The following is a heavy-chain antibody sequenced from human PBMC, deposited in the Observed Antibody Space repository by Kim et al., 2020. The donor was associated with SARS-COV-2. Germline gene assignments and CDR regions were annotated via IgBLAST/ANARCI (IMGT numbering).Heavy chain of an antibody. CDR3: ARGSLELGAFDI. CDR2: IYHSGST. J-gene: IGHJ3*02. D-gene: IGHD1-7*01. V-gene: IGHV4-38-2*02. CDR1: GYSISSGYY. Sequence: SETLSLTCTVSGYSISSGYYWGWIRQPPGKGLEWIGSIYHSGSTYYNPSLKSRVTISVDTSKNQFSLKLSSVTAADTAVYYCARGSLELGAFDIWGQGT.